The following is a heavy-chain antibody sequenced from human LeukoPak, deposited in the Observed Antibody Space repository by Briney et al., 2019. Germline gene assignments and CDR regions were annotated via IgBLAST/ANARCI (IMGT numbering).Heavy chain of an antibody. Sequence: GGSLRLSCAASGFTFSSYAMHWVRQAPGKGLEWVAVISYDGSNKYYADSVKGRFTISRDNSKNTLYLQMNSLRAEDTAVYYCARAATGWELQDAFDIWGQGTMVTVSS. V-gene: IGHV3-30-3*01. CDR2: ISYDGSNK. J-gene: IGHJ3*02. CDR3: ARAATGWELQDAFDI. CDR1: GFTFSSYA. D-gene: IGHD1-26*01.